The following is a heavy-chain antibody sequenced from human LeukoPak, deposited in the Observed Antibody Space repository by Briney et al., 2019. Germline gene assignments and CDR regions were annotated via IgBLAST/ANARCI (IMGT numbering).Heavy chain of an antibody. D-gene: IGHD6-6*01. J-gene: IGHJ4*02. CDR3: ARASIAASGYYFDY. CDR2: ISGSGGST. Sequence: GGSLRLSCAASGFTFSSYAMSWVRQAPGKGLEWVSAISGSGGSTYYADSVKGRFTISRDNSKNTLYLQMNSLRAEDTAVYYCARASIAASGYYFDYWGQGTLVTVPS. V-gene: IGHV3-23*01. CDR1: GFTFSSYA.